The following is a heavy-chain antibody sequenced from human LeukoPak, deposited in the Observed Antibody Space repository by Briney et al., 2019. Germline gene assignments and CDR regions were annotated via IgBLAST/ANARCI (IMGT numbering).Heavy chain of an antibody. V-gene: IGHV4-59*05. CDR2: IYYSGST. Sequence: SETLSLTCTVSGGSISSYYWSWIRQPPGKGLEWIGSIYYSGSTYYSPSLKSRVTISVDTSKNQFSLKLSSVTAADTAVYYCARLPTTVTTAYWGQGTLVTVSS. D-gene: IGHD4-17*01. CDR1: GGSISSYY. CDR3: ARLPTTVTTAY. J-gene: IGHJ4*02.